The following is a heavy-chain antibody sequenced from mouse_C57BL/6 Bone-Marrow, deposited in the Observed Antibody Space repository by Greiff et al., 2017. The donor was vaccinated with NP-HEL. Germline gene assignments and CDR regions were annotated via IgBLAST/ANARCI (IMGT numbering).Heavy chain of an antibody. D-gene: IGHD3-1*01. CDR3: ARDVGGV. Sequence: EVKLVESGGGLVQSGRSLRLSCATSGFTFSDFYMEWVRQAPGKGLEWIAASRNKANDYTTEYSASVKGRFIVSRDTSQSILYLQMNALRAEDTAIYYCARDVGGVWGQGTLVTVSA. CDR2: SRNKANDYTT. J-gene: IGHJ3*01. V-gene: IGHV7-1*01. CDR1: GFTFSDFY.